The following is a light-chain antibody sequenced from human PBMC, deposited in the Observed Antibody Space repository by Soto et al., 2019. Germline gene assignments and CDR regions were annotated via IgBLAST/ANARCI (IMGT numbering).Light chain of an antibody. CDR2: GNY. CDR3: ASWDDSLNGVV. Sequence: QSVLTQPPSASGIPGQRVSISCSGSSSNIGTNSVNWYQQLPGTAPKLLIYGNYERPSGVPDRFSGSRSGTSASLAISGLQSEDASDYYCASWDDSLNGVVFGGGTKLTVL. J-gene: IGLJ2*01. V-gene: IGLV1-44*01. CDR1: SSNIGTNS.